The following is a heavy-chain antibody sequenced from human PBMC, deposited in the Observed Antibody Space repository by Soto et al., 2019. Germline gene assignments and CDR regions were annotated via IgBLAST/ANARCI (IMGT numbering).Heavy chain of an antibody. CDR2: MDPKTGNT. J-gene: IGHJ4*02. CDR1: GYSFTSYD. V-gene: IGHV1-8*01. CDR3: ARIVDCSGGSCYGPQFDY. Sequence: EASVKVSCKASGYSFTSYDINWVRQATGQGLEWMGWMDPKTGNTDYGQRFQGRVTITADESTSTAYMELSSLRSEDTAVYYCARIVDCSGGSCYGPQFDYWGQGTLVTVSS. D-gene: IGHD2-15*01.